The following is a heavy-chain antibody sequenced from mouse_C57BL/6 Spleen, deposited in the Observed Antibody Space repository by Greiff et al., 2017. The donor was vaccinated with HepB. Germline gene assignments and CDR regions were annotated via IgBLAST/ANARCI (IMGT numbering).Heavy chain of an antibody. CDR3: ARSGYYGSTYFDY. D-gene: IGHD1-1*01. J-gene: IGHJ2*01. Sequence: VQLQQSGPELVKPGASVKISCKASGYAFSSSWMNWVKQRPGKGLEWIGRIYPGDGDTNYNGKFKGKATLTAVKSSSTAYMQLSSLTSEDSAVYFCARSGYYGSTYFDYWGQGTTLTVSS. V-gene: IGHV1-82*01. CDR2: IYPGDGDT. CDR1: GYAFSSSW.